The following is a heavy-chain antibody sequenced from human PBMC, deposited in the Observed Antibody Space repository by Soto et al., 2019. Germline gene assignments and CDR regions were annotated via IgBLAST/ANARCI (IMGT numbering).Heavy chain of an antibody. J-gene: IGHJ6*02. D-gene: IGHD2-2*01. V-gene: IGHV3-21*01. CDR1: GLNLTDYN. CDR3: AREKCSRNNCYLVGYYGLDV. CDR2: ISSTGRYI. Sequence: GFLRLCGAGSGLNLTDYNINWVRRAPGKGLEWVSSISSTGRYIYYGDSVRGRITVSRDNGKNSLFLQMNNLGAEDTAVYYCAREKCSRNNCYLVGYYGLDVWGQGTTVTVSS.